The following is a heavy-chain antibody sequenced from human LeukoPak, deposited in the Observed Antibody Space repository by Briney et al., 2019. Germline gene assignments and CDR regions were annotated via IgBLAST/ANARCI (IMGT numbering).Heavy chain of an antibody. D-gene: IGHD5-18*01. J-gene: IGHJ6*03. Sequence: PGGSLRLSCAASGFTFSSYWMSWVRQAPGKGLEWVANIKQDGSEKYYVDSVKGRFTISRDNAKNSLYLQMNSLRAEDTAVYYCARTAMVIHYYYYMDVWGKGTTVTVSS. CDR2: IKQDGSEK. CDR3: ARTAMVIHYYYYMDV. CDR1: GFTFSSYW. V-gene: IGHV3-7*01.